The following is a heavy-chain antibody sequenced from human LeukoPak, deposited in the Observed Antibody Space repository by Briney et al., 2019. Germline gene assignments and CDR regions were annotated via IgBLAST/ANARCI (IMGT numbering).Heavy chain of an antibody. J-gene: IGHJ6*02. Sequence: GGSLRLSCAASGFTFSSYAMSWVRQAPGKGLEWVSAISGSGGSTYYADSVKGRFTISRDNAKNSLYLQMNSLRAEDTAVYYCARGGWYEDYYYYGMDVWGQGTTVTVSS. CDR2: ISGSGGST. D-gene: IGHD6-19*01. V-gene: IGHV3-23*01. CDR1: GFTFSSYA. CDR3: ARGGWYEDYYYYGMDV.